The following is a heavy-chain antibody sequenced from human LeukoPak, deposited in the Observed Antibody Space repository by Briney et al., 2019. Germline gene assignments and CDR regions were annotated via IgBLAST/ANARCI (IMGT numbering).Heavy chain of an antibody. J-gene: IGHJ4*02. V-gene: IGHV3-15*01. D-gene: IGHD3-3*01. CDR2: IKSKTDGGTT. CDR1: GFTFSNAW. Sequence: MTGGSLRLSCAASGFTFSNAWTSWVRQAPGKGLEWVGRIKSKTDGGTTDYAAPVKGRFTISRDDSKNTLYLQMNSLKTEDTAVYFCLYDFGNYWGQGTLVTVSS. CDR3: LYDFGNY.